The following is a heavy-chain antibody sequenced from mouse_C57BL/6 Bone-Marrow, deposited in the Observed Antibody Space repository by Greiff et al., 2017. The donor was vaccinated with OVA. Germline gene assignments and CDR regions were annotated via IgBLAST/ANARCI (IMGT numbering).Heavy chain of an antibody. CDR3: ATLLRPWDAMDY. CDR1: GYTFTSYW. J-gene: IGHJ4*01. Sequence: QVQLKQSGAELAKPGASVKLSCKASGYTFTSYWMHWVKQRPGQGLEWIGYINPSSGYTKYNQKFKDKATLTADKSSSTAYMQLSSLTYEDSAVYYCATLLRPWDAMDYWGQGTSVTVSS. D-gene: IGHD1-2*01. V-gene: IGHV1-7*01. CDR2: INPSSGYT.